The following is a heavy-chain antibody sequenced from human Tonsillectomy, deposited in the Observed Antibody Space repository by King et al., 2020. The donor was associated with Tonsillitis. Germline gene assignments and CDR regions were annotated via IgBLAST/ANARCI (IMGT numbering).Heavy chain of an antibody. V-gene: IGHV3-73*02. D-gene: IGHD3-10*01. J-gene: IGHJ4*02. CDR3: TRPHYYGSGSYSDY. CDR1: GFTFSGSA. Sequence: VQLVESGGGLVQPGGSLKLSCAASGFTFSGSAMHWVRQASGKGLEWVGRIRSKANSYATAFAASVKGRCTISRDDSKNTTYLQMNSLKTEDTAVYYCTRPHYYGSGSYSDYWGQGALVTVSS. CDR2: IRSKANSYAT.